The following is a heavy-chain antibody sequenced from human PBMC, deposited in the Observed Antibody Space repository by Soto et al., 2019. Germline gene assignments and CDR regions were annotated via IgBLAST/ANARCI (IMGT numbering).Heavy chain of an antibody. D-gene: IGHD3-22*01. CDR1: GGTFSSYA. CDR2: IIPIFGTA. J-gene: IGHJ4*02. Sequence: SVKVSCKASGGTFSSYAISWVRQAPGQGLEWMGGIIPIFGTANYAQKFQGRVTITADESTSTAYMELSSLRSEDTAVYYCARAQTPYYYDSSGYYYIYYWGQGTLVTVSS. V-gene: IGHV1-69*13. CDR3: ARAQTPYYYDSSGYYYIYY.